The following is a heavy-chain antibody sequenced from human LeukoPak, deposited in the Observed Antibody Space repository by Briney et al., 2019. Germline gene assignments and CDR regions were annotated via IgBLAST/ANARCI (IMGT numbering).Heavy chain of an antibody. J-gene: IGHJ6*03. V-gene: IGHV3-11*04. CDR1: GVTFSDYY. CDR3: ARILEGYHYYMDV. CDR2: IGTGGSIT. Sequence: GGSLRLSCAASGVTFSDYYMSWIRQAPGKGLQWVSYIGTGGSITYYADSVKRRFTISRDNAKNSLYLQMNSLRVEDTAVYYCARILEGYHYYMDVWGKGTTVTVSS.